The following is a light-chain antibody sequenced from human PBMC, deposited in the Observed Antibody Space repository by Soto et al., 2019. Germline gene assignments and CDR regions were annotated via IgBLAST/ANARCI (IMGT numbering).Light chain of an antibody. CDR2: GNR. J-gene: IGLJ1*01. CDR1: SSNIGAGYD. V-gene: IGLV1-40*01. Sequence: QSVLTQPPSVSGALGQRVTISCTGSSSNIGAGYDVHWYQQLPGTAPKLLIYGNRNRPSGVPYRFSGSKSGTSASLAITGRQGEDEADYSCWFYDRGQSGSNVFGTGTAVTVL. CDR3: WFYDRGQSGSNV.